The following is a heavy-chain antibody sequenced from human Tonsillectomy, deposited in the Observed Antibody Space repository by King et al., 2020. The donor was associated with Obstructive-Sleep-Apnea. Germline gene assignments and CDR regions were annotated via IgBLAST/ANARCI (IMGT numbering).Heavy chain of an antibody. D-gene: IGHD6-13*01. CDR2: IYWDCDN. CDR3: ARSEAASVTGTGGFDY. J-gene: IGHJ4*02. CDR1: GFSLSTAGVA. V-gene: IGHV2-5*02. Sequence: TLKESGPTLVKPTQNLTLTCTFSGFSLSTAGVAVGWVRQPPGKALEWLAIIYWDCDNDYSSPLKGRLTITKDTPKNQVVLTMTNMDPVDTGTYYCARSEAASVTGTGGFDYWGQGTLVTVSS.